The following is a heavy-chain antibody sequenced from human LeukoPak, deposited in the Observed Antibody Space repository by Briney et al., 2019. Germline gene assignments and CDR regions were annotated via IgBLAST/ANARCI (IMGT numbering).Heavy chain of an antibody. CDR1: GFTFSSYS. J-gene: IGHJ6*03. CDR3: ALTIFGVVIMDYYNMDV. D-gene: IGHD3-3*01. CDR2: ISSSSSYI. Sequence: GGSLRLSCAASGFTFSSYSMNWVRQAPGKGLEWVSSISSSSSYIYYADSVKGRFTISRDNAKNSLYLQMNSLRAEDTAVYYCALTIFGVVIMDYYNMDVWGKGTTVTVSS. V-gene: IGHV3-21*01.